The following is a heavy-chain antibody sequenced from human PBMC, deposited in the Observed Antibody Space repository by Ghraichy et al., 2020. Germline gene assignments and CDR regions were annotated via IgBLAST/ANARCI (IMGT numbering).Heavy chain of an antibody. CDR3: TRSRSDWSVFES. CDR1: GFTFSTFW. J-gene: IGHJ4*02. D-gene: IGHD3-9*01. Sequence: GGSLRLSCVGSGFTFSTFWMHWVRQAPGKGLEWVSRVRRDGTVTAYADSVKGRFTISRDNAKNTLYLQMDSLRAEDAAVYYCTRSRSDWSVFESWGPGTLVTVSS. V-gene: IGHV3-74*03. CDR2: VRRDGTVT.